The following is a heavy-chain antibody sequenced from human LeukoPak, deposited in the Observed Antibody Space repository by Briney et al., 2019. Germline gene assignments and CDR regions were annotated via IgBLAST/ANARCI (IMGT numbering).Heavy chain of an antibody. J-gene: IGHJ4*02. CDR1: DYFFTSYW. Sequence: GESLKISCKGSDYFFTSYWIGWVRQPPGKGLGWLGNIFSRDFHTRYNPSFDGQVSILANTSSNTSYLQYNTCTDEDTAVYYCVRVTTIIPDYWGQGTLGTVSS. CDR2: IFSRDFHT. D-gene: IGHD4-17*01. V-gene: IGHV5-51*01. CDR3: VRVTTIIPDY.